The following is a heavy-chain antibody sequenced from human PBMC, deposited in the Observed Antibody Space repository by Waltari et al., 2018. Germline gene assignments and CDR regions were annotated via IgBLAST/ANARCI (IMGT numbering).Heavy chain of an antibody. CDR3: ARFRCSGGSCYPGMDNWFDP. CDR2: IYPGDSDT. Sequence: EVQLVQSGAEVKKPGESLKISCKGSGYSFTSYWIGWVRQLPGQGLEWMGIIYPGDSDTRYSPSFQGQVTISADKSISTAYLQWSSLKASDTAMYYCARFRCSGGSCYPGMDNWFDPWGQGTLVTVSS. J-gene: IGHJ5*02. CDR1: GYSFTSYW. D-gene: IGHD2-15*01. V-gene: IGHV5-51*01.